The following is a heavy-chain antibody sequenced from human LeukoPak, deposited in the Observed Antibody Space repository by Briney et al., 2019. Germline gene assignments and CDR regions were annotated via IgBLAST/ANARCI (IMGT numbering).Heavy chain of an antibody. V-gene: IGHV3-11*04. CDR3: ARCWGVAAAGTGLDY. Sequence: GGSLRLSCAASGFTFSDYYMSWIRQAPGKGLEWVSYISSSGSTIYYADSVKCRFTISSDNAKNSLYLQMNSLRAEDTAVYYCARCWGVAAAGTGLDYWGQGTLVTVSS. CDR2: ISSSGSTI. CDR1: GFTFSDYY. J-gene: IGHJ4*02. D-gene: IGHD6-13*01.